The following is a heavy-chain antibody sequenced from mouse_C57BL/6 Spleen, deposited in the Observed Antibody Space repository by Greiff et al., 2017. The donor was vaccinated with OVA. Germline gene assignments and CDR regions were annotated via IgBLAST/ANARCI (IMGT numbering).Heavy chain of an antibody. V-gene: IGHV1-53*01. D-gene: IGHD2-4*01. Sequence: QVHVKQPGTELVKPGASVKLSCKASGYTFTSYWMHWVKQRPGQGLEWIGNINPSNGGTNYNEKFKSKATLTVDKSSSTAYMQLSSLTSEDSAVYYCARDDYDGWYFDVWGTGTTVTVSS. CDR1: GYTFTSYW. CDR3: ARDDYDGWYFDV. J-gene: IGHJ1*03. CDR2: INPSNGGT.